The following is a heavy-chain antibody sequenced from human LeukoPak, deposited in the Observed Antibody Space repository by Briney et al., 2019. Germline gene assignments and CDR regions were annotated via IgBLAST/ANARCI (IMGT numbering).Heavy chain of an antibody. CDR2: IYYSGST. D-gene: IGHD3-22*01. V-gene: IGHV4-59*01. CDR3: ARVPHYYDSSDRYPEVYYYYYYMDV. J-gene: IGHJ6*03. Sequence: SETLSLTCTVSGGSISSYYWSWIRQPPGKGLEWIGYIYYSGSTNYNPSLKSRVTISVDTSKNQFSLKLSSVTAADTAVYYCARVPHYYDSSDRYPEVYYYYYYMDVWGKGTTVTVSS. CDR1: GGSISSYY.